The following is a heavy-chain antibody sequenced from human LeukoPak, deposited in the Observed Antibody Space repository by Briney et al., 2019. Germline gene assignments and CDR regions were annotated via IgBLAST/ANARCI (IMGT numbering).Heavy chain of an antibody. CDR3: VVSPSQDFYDY. J-gene: IGHJ4*02. Sequence: SETLSLTCTVSGVSINSHYLNWIRQPPGKGLEWIGYIYGSGRTNYNPSLKSRVTMSVDTSKSQFSLNLKSLTAADTAVYYCVVSPSQDFYDYWGQGPLVTVSS. CDR2: IYGSGRT. V-gene: IGHV4-4*09. CDR1: GVSINSHY.